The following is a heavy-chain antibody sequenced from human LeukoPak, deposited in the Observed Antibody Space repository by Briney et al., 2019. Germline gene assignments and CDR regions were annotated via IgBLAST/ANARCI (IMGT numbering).Heavy chain of an antibody. CDR1: GYTFTGYY. Sequence: ASVKVSCKASGYTFTGYYMHWVRQAPGQGLEWMGWINPNSGGTNYAQKFRGRVTMTRDTSVSTAYMELSRLRSDDTAVYYCARELVRQDGDFWSGYYYYYYGMDVWGQGTTVTVSS. J-gene: IGHJ6*02. D-gene: IGHD3-3*01. CDR2: INPNSGGT. V-gene: IGHV1-2*02. CDR3: ARELVRQDGDFWSGYYYYYYGMDV.